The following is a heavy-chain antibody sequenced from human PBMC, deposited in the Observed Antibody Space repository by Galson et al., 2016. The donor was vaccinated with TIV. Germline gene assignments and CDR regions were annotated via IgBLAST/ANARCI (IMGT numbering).Heavy chain of an antibody. CDR1: GLIVTSNS. Sequence: SLRLSCAASGLIVTSNSMTWVRQAPGKGLEWVALIYDDGSTSYADSVKGRFTISRDNSKNMLYLQMTSLRADDTAVYYCARDRRHCGNEIYLRYYYGMDVWGQGTTVTVSS. V-gene: IGHV3-66*02. CDR2: IYDDGST. J-gene: IGHJ6*02. D-gene: IGHD2-21*01. CDR3: ARDRRHCGNEIYLRYYYGMDV.